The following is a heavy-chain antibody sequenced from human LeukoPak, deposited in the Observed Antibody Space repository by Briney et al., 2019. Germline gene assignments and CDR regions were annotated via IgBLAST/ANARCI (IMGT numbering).Heavy chain of an antibody. Sequence: EASETLSLTCTVSGGSISSSSYYWGWIRQPPGKGLEWIGSISYSGSTYYNPSLKSRVTISVDTSKNQFSLKLSSVTAADTAVYYCARESIIAAAAPGYFDYWGQGTLVTVSS. CDR3: ARESIIAAAAPGYFDY. CDR1: GGSISSSSYY. J-gene: IGHJ4*02. CDR2: ISYSGST. V-gene: IGHV4-39*07. D-gene: IGHD6-13*01.